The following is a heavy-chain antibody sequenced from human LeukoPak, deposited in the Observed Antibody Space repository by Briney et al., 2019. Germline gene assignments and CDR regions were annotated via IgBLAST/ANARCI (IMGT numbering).Heavy chain of an antibody. V-gene: IGHV3-30-3*01. J-gene: IGHJ4*02. CDR1: GFTFSSYA. CDR2: TSYDGSNK. D-gene: IGHD5-18*01. Sequence: GGSLRLSCAASGFTFSSYAMSWVRQAPGKGLEWVALTSYDGSNKYYADSVKGRFTISRDNSKNTLYLQMNSLRTEDTAMYYCAKDMGYTFGHAFDYWGQGTLVTVSS. CDR3: AKDMGYTFGHAFDY.